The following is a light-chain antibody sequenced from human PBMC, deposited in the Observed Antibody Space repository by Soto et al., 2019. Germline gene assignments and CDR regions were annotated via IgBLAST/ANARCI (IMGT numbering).Light chain of an antibody. CDR3: SPRPTSTTLLYV. CDR1: SSDIGGYNH. Sequence: QSALTQPASVSGSPGQSISISCTGTSSDIGGYNHVSWYQQHPGKAPKLMIYDVSNRPSGVSNRFSGSKSGNTASLTISGLQAEDEAYYFISPRPTSTTLLYVFAT. V-gene: IGLV2-14*03. CDR2: DVS. J-gene: IGLJ1*01.